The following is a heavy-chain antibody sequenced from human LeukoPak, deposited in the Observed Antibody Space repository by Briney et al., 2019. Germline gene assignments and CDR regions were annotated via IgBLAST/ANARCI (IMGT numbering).Heavy chain of an antibody. CDR1: GGSISSGGYY. CDR2: IYYSGSA. Sequence: PSETLSLTCTVSGGSISSGGYYWSWIRQHPGKGLEWIGYIYYSGSAYYNPSLKSRVTISVDTSENQFSLKLSSVTAADTAVYYCARGLNKYGDDYSNWYLGSVYYYYGMDVWGQGTTVTVSS. J-gene: IGHJ6*02. CDR3: ARGLNKYGDDYSNWYLGSVYYYYGMDV. V-gene: IGHV4-31*03. D-gene: IGHD4-11*01.